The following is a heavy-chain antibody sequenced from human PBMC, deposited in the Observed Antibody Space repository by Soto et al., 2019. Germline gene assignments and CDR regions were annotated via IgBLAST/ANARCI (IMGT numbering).Heavy chain of an antibody. D-gene: IGHD1-26*01. J-gene: IGHJ2*01. CDR3: ARDGGGWSGSALRYSDL. CDR1: GGSISSGSYY. Sequence: QVQLQESGPGLVKPSQTLSLTCTVSGGSISSGSYYWSWIRQHPVKGLEWIGYVYKSGTAYYNPSLMSRLTISVDTSTNQFSLKVTSVTAADTAIYYCARDGGGWSGSALRYSDLWGRGTLVTVSS. V-gene: IGHV4-31*03. CDR2: VYKSGTA.